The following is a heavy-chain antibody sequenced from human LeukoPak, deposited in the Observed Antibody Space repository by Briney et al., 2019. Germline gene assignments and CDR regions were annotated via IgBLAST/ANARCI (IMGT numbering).Heavy chain of an antibody. CDR3: TTGAVYYDSSGYNYFDY. D-gene: IGHD3-22*01. V-gene: IGHV3-15*01. CDR1: GFTFSNAW. J-gene: IGHJ4*02. CDR2: IKSKTDGGTT. Sequence: GGSLRLSCAASGFTFSNAWMNWVRQAPGEGLEWVGRIKSKTDGGTTDYAAPVKGRFTISRDDSKNTLYLQMNSLKTEDTAVYYCTTGAVYYDSSGYNYFDYWGQGTLVTVSS.